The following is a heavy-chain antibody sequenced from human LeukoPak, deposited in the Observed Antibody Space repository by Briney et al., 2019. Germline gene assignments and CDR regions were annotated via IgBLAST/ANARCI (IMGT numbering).Heavy chain of an antibody. V-gene: IGHV1-18*04. CDR3: ARDIRGTY. Sequence: APVKVSCNTSGYTFSSYGVSWVRQAPGQGLEWMAWISAYNGNTNYAQKLQGRVTMTTDTSTSTAYMELRSLRSDDTAVYYCARDIRGTYWGQGTLVTVSS. J-gene: IGHJ4*02. CDR2: ISAYNGNT. D-gene: IGHD3-16*01. CDR1: GYTFSSYG.